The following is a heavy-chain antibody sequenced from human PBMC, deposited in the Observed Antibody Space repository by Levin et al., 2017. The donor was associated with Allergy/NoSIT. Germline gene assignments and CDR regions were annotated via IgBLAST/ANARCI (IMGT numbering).Heavy chain of an antibody. V-gene: IGHV3-7*01. CDR3: ARRGKKDDGYSRDY. CDR2: IKQDGSEK. Sequence: GESLKISCAASGFTFSSYWMSWVRQAPGKGLEWVANIKQDGSEKYYVDSVKGRFTISRDNAKNSLYLQMNSLRAEDTAVYYCARRGKKDDGYSRDYWGQGTLVTVSS. J-gene: IGHJ4*02. D-gene: IGHD5-24*01. CDR1: GFTFSSYW.